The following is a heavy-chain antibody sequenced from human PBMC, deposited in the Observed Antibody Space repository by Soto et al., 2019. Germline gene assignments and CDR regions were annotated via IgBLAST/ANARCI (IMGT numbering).Heavy chain of an antibody. J-gene: IGHJ6*03. CDR2: ISSSSSTR. D-gene: IGHD5-18*01. V-gene: IGHV3-48*01. Sequence: GGSLRLSCAASGFTFSSYSMNWVRQAPGKGLEWVSYISSSSSTRYYADSVKGRFTISRDNAKNSLYLQMNSLRAEDTAVYYCARKEMDTAMVRYYYMDVWGKGTTVTVSS. CDR3: ARKEMDTAMVRYYYMDV. CDR1: GFTFSSYS.